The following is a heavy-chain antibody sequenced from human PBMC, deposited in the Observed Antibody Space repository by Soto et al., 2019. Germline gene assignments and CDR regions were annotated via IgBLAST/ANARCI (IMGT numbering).Heavy chain of an antibody. Sequence: GGSLRLSCAASGFTFSSYAMHWVRQAPCKGLEWVSSISSSSSYIYYADSVKGRFTISRDNAKNSLYLQMNSLRVDDTAVYYCARDYSGSFNWFDPWGQGTLVTAPQ. D-gene: IGHD1-26*01. J-gene: IGHJ5*02. CDR2: ISSSSSYI. CDR1: GFTFSSYA. V-gene: IGHV3-21*01. CDR3: ARDYSGSFNWFDP.